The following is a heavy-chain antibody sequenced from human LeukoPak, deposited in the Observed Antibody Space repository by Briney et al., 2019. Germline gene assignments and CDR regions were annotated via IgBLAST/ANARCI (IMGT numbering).Heavy chain of an antibody. CDR3: ARGVNCGGDCYSYYYYYMDV. CDR2: ISSSSYI. CDR1: GFTFSSYS. Sequence: GGSLRLSCAASGFTFSSYSMNWVRQAPGKGLEWVSSISSSSYIYYADSVKGRFTISRDNAKNSLYLQMNSLRAEDTAVYYCARGVNCGGDCYSYYYYYMDVWGKGTTVTVSS. J-gene: IGHJ6*03. V-gene: IGHV3-21*01. D-gene: IGHD2-21*02.